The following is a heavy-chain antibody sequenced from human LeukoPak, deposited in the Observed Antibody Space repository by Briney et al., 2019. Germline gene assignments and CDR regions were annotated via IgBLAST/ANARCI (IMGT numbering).Heavy chain of an antibody. CDR1: GFTFDDYG. D-gene: IGHD3-22*01. V-gene: IGHV3-20*04. CDR3: ARYFDSSGGPFDY. CDR2: INWNGATT. J-gene: IGHJ4*02. Sequence: GGSLRLSCAASGFTFDDYGMSWVRQGPGKGLEWVSGINWNGATTNYADSVKGRFTISRDNAKSSLYLQMNNLRVEDTALYYCARYFDSSGGPFDYWGQGNLVTVSS.